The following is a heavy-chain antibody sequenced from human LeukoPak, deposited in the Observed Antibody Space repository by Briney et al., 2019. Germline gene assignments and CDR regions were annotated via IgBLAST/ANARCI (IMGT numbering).Heavy chain of an antibody. CDR1: GGSISSGTFF. CDR2: VHHSGVT. Sequence: PSQTLSLTCTVSGGSISSGTFFWTWIRQHPGKGLEWIAYVHHSGVTYPNPSLQSRITIPVETSKNQFSLKLSSVTAADTAVYYCARLNPSSALSYYLDSWGRGTLVTASS. J-gene: IGHJ4*02. V-gene: IGHV4-31*03. CDR3: ARLNPSSALSYYLDS.